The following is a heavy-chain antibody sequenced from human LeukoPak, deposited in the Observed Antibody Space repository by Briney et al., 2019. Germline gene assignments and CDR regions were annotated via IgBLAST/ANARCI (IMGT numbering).Heavy chain of an antibody. CDR2: IYNSGST. Sequence: SETLSLTCNVSGDSISKSRHFWAWIRQSPGRGLEWIGYIYNSGSTYYNPSLKSRVTISVDTSKNQFSLSLGSVTAADTAVYYCARDGFDSSGWYRTMDVWGKGTTVTISS. V-gene: IGHV4-39*07. CDR1: GDSISKSRHF. D-gene: IGHD6-19*01. J-gene: IGHJ6*03. CDR3: ARDGFDSSGWYRTMDV.